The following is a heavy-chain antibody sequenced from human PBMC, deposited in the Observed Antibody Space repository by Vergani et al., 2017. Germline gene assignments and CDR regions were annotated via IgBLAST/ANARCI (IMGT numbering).Heavy chain of an antibody. CDR3: ARGFATTSGPNYYYYMDV. CDR2: ISSSSSYI. D-gene: IGHD4-17*01. V-gene: IGHV3-9*01. J-gene: IGHJ6*03. CDR1: GFTFDDYA. Sequence: EVQLVESGGGLVQPGRSLRLSCAASGFTFDDYAMHWVRQAPGKGLEWVSGISSSSSYIYYADSVKGRFTISRDNAKNSLYLQMNSLRAEDTAVYYCARGFATTSGPNYYYYMDVWGKGTTVTVSS.